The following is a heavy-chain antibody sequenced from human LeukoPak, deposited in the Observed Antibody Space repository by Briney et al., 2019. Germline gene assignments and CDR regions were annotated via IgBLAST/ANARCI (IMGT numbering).Heavy chain of an antibody. Sequence: GGSLRLSCAASGFTFSDYYMSWIRQAPEKGLEWVSYISSSSSYTNYADSVKGRFTISRDNAKNSLYLQMNSLRAEDTAVYYCARVSIAAAGRGFDYWGQRTLVTVSS. D-gene: IGHD6-13*01. CDR1: GFTFSDYY. V-gene: IGHV3-11*05. J-gene: IGHJ4*01. CDR3: ARVSIAAAGRGFDY. CDR2: ISSSSSYT.